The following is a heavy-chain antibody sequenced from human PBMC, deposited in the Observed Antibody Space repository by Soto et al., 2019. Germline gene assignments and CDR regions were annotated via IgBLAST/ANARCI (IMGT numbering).Heavy chain of an antibody. Sequence: QVQLVESGGGVVQPGRSLRLSCAASGFTFSNFGMHWVRQAPGKGLEWVAVISYDGSYKYFADSVKGRFTISRDNSKNTLYLQMNSLRAEDTAVYYCARTFTYYDSSGLDAWGQGTLVNVSS. V-gene: IGHV3-30*03. CDR1: GFTFSNFG. CDR2: ISYDGSYK. CDR3: ARTFTYYDSSGLDA. D-gene: IGHD3-22*01. J-gene: IGHJ5*02.